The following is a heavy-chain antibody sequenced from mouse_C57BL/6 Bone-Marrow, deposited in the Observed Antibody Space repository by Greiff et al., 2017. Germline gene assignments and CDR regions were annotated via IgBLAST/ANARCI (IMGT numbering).Heavy chain of an antibody. CDR2: ISSGGDYI. D-gene: IGHD1-1*01. V-gene: IGHV5-9-1*02. CDR3: TRAHYYGSLVLFDY. Sequence: EVQGVESGEGLVKPGGSLKLSCAASGFTFSSYAMSWVRQTPEKRLEWVAYISSGGDYIYYADTVKGRFTISRDNARNTLYLQMSSLKSEDTAMYYCTRAHYYGSLVLFDYWGQGTTLTVSS. CDR1: GFTFSSYA. J-gene: IGHJ2*01.